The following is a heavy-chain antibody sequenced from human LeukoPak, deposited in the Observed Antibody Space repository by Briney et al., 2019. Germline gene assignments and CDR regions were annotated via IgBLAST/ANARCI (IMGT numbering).Heavy chain of an antibody. Sequence: GGSLRLSCAASGFTFDDYTMHWVRQAPGKGLEWVSVIYSGGSTYYADSVKGRFTISRDNSKNTLYLQMNSLRAEDTAVYYCQILTGYYDHYQVVYWGQGTLVTVSS. CDR1: GFTFDDYT. CDR3: QILTGYYDHYQVVY. J-gene: IGHJ4*02. V-gene: IGHV3-66*01. CDR2: IYSGGST. D-gene: IGHD3-9*01.